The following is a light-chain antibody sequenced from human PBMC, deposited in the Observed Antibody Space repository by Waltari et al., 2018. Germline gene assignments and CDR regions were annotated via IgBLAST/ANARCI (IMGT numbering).Light chain of an antibody. CDR1: QSLTTN. Sequence: EIVWTQSPSSLSLSPGERATHSCKASQSLTTNLAWHQQKPGQAPRRLIYGASTRDAGIPVRFSGSGSGTEFTLTVSGLQSEDFAIYYCQQYNDWPPWTFGQGTKVEIK. CDR2: GAS. V-gene: IGKV3-15*01. CDR3: QQYNDWPPWT. J-gene: IGKJ1*01.